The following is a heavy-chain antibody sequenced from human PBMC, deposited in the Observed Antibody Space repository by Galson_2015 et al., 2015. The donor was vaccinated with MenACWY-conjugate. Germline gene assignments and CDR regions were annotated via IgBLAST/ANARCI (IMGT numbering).Heavy chain of an antibody. Sequence: SLRLSCAGSGFTFREYAMSWGRPAPGTGLEWVAIISDSGAATHYIDSVKGRFTISRDNSKNTLYLQMSRLRAEDTALYYCAKDVYMDVWGRGTTVSVTS. V-gene: IGHV3-23*01. CDR2: ISDSGAAT. CDR1: GFTFREYA. J-gene: IGHJ6*03. CDR3: AKDVYMDV.